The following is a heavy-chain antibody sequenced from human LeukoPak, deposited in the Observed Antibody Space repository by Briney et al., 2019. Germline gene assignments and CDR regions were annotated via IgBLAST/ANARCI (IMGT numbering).Heavy chain of an antibody. CDR2: ISPSGATT. CDR3: AKDLRQGQQMSLAFDI. Sequence: GGSLRLSCAASGFTFNSYAMNWVRQAPGKGLEWVSGISPSGATTYYVDSVKGRFTISRDNDKNTLFLHMSSLRAEDTAFDYCAKDLRQGQQMSLAFDIWGQGTSVTVSS. J-gene: IGHJ3*02. D-gene: IGHD6-13*01. CDR1: GFTFNSYA. V-gene: IGHV3-23*01.